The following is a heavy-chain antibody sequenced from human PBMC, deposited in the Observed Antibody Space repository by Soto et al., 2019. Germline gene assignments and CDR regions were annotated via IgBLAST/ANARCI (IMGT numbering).Heavy chain of an antibody. CDR3: ARDSRMHSGYDFGKPNPRPDY. CDR2: ISAYNGNT. Sequence: QVQLVQSGAEVKKPGASVKVSCKASGYTFTSYGISWVRQAPGQGLEWMGWISAYNGNTNYAQKLQGRVTMTTDTSTSTAYMELRSLRSDDTAVYYCARDSRMHSGYDFGKPNPRPDYWGQGTLVTVSS. V-gene: IGHV1-18*01. CDR1: GYTFTSYG. D-gene: IGHD5-12*01. J-gene: IGHJ4*02.